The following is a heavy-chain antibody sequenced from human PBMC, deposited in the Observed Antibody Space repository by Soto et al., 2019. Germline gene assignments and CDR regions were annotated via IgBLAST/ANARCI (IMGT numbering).Heavy chain of an antibody. CDR3: AKMSNYYASSALDY. V-gene: IGHV3-64*04. Sequence: WRPPRHSCRASEFTISSYAMHWVRQTPGKGLEYVSLISGSGGNTYYADSVKGRFTISRDNFKNMLYLQMNSLRAEDTAVYYCAKMSNYYASSALDYWGQGTLVTVSS. D-gene: IGHD3-22*01. J-gene: IGHJ4*02. CDR2: ISGSGGNT. CDR1: EFTISSYA.